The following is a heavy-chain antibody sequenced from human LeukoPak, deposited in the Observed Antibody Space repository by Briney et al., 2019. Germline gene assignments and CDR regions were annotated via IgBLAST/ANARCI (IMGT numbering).Heavy chain of an antibody. D-gene: IGHD3-3*01. Sequence: ASVKVSCKASGYTFTSYDINWVRQATGQGLEWMGWMNPNSGNTGYAQQFQGRVTITRNTSISTAYMELSSLRSEDTAVYYCARDNFWSGYYIDYWGQGTLVTVSS. CDR2: MNPNSGNT. V-gene: IGHV1-8*03. CDR3: ARDNFWSGYYIDY. J-gene: IGHJ4*02. CDR1: GYTFTSYD.